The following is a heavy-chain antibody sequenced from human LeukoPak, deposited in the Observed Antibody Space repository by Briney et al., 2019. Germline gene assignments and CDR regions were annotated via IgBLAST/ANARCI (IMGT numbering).Heavy chain of an antibody. CDR3: AKGSHFDS. V-gene: IGHV3-23*01. J-gene: IGHJ4*02. CDR2: ISASGGT. CDR1: GFTFSTYD. Sequence: GGSLRLSRAASGFTFSTYDMSWGRQAPGKRLEWVSDISASGGTHYADSVKGRFTISRDNSKNTLYLQMNSLRAEDTAVYYCAKGSHFDSWGQGTLVTVSS.